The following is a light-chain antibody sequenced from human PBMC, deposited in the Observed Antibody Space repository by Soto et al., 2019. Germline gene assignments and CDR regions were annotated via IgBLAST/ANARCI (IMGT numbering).Light chain of an antibody. Sequence: DIQMTQSPSTLSASVGDRVTITCRASQSISSWLAWYQQKPGKAPKLLLYKASSLESGVPSRFSGSGSGTEFTPTISSMQPDDFATYYCQQYNSYPWTFGQGTKVEIK. J-gene: IGKJ1*01. CDR2: KAS. V-gene: IGKV1-5*03. CDR1: QSISSW. CDR3: QQYNSYPWT.